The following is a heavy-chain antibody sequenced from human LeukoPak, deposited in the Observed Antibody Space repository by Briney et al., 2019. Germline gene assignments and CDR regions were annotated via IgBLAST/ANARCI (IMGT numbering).Heavy chain of an antibody. CDR3: ARVSGGTYPDY. CDR2: IYYSGST. V-gene: IGHV4-59*01. CDR1: GVSISSYY. Sequence: PSETLSLTCTVSGVSISSYYWSWIRQPPGKGLEWIGYIYYSGSTNYNPSLKSRVTISVDTSKNQFSLKLSSVTAADTAVYYCARVSGGTYPDYWGQEPWSPSPQ. D-gene: IGHD1-26*01. J-gene: IGHJ4*01.